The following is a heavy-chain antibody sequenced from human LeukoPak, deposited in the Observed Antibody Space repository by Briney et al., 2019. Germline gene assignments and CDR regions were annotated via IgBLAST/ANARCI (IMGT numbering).Heavy chain of an antibody. J-gene: IGHJ3*01. CDR3: ARDIQLST. D-gene: IGHD5-24*01. CDR2: ISFSGANT. Sequence: GGSLRLSCAASGFTFSDSAMTWVRQAPGKGLDWVSLISFSGANTYYADSVKGRFTISGDNSKDTLFLQMNSLRAEDTAIYYCARDIQLSTWGLGTMVTVSS. V-gene: IGHV3-23*01. CDR1: GFTFSDSA.